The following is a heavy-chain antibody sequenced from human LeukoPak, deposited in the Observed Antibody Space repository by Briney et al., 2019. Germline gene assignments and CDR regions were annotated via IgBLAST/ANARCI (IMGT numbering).Heavy chain of an antibody. D-gene: IGHD4/OR15-4a*01. Sequence: GGSLRLSCAASGFTFSSYGMHWVRQAPDKGLEWVAFIRYDGSNKYYADSVKGRFTISRDNAKNSLDLQMNSLRAEDTAVYYCARDTLGEGEDANYAVYYFDYWGQGTPVTVSS. V-gene: IGHV3-30*02. CDR3: ARDTLGEGEDANYAVYYFDY. J-gene: IGHJ4*02. CDR1: GFTFSSYG. CDR2: IRYDGSNK.